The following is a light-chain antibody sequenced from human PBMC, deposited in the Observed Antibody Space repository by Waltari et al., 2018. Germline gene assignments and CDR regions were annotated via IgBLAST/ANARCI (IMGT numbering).Light chain of an antibody. V-gene: IGKV1-5*01. J-gene: IGKJ1*01. Sequence: DIQMTQSPSTLSASVGDRVTITCRASQSIDSRLAWYQQKPGKAPKLLIYDASSLERGVPSRFSGSGSGTEFTLTISSLQPDDFATYYCQQYNSDSQNFGQGTKVEIK. CDR1: QSIDSR. CDR3: QQYNSDSQN. CDR2: DAS.